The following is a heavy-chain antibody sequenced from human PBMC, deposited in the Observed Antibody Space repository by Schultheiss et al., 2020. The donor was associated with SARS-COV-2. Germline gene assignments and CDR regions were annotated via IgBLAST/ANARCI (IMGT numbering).Heavy chain of an antibody. V-gene: IGHV3-23*01. CDR1: GFTFSSYA. J-gene: IGHJ2*01. Sequence: GGSLRLSCAASGFTFSSYAMSWIRQPPGKGLEWVSAISGSGGSTYYADSVKGRFTISRDNSKNTLYLQMNSVRAEDTAVYYCARFPPNWYFDLWGRGTLVTVSS. D-gene: IGHD2-21*01. CDR2: ISGSGGST. CDR3: ARFPPNWYFDL.